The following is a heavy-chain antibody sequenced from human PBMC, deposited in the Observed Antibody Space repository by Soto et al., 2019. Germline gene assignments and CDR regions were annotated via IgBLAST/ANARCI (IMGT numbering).Heavy chain of an antibody. D-gene: IGHD6-13*01. CDR1: GYIFSHYG. CDR2: ISAYNGNT. J-gene: IGHJ4*02. V-gene: IGHV1-18*01. Sequence: ASVKGSCKASGYIFSHYGISWGRQAPGQRLERMGWISAYNGNTKYVQKFQGRVTMTTDTSTTTAYMELRSLRSDDTAVYYCARDPEGAAAAPVWGQGTLVTVSS. CDR3: ARDPEGAAAAPV.